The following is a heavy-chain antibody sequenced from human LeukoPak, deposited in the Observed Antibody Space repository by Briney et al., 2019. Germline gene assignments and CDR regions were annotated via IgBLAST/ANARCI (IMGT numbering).Heavy chain of an antibody. D-gene: IGHD5-12*01. V-gene: IGHV1-2*02. CDR2: INPNSGVT. CDR1: GYTFSGFY. CDR3: AKDRYGDYEAPFHYYMDA. Sequence: ASVKVSCKSSGYTFSGFYIHWVRQAPGQGLEWMGWINPNSGVTNYAQKLQGRVTITRDTSIDTAYTQLSRLRSDDTAVYYCAKDRYGDYEAPFHYYMDAWGRGTTVTVSS. J-gene: IGHJ6*03.